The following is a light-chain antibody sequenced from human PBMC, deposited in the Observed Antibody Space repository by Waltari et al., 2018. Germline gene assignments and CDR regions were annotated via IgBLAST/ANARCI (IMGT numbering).Light chain of an antibody. CDR3: QQYDKWLRYS. CDR2: GAS. V-gene: IGKV3-15*01. Sequence: IVMTQSPATLSVSPGERATLSCRASQSISTNLAWFQEKPGQAPRLLISGASTRATGVPARFSGSGSGTYFTLVISSLQSEDFAVYYCQQYDKWLRYSFGQGTKLEIK. CDR1: QSISTN. J-gene: IGKJ2*01.